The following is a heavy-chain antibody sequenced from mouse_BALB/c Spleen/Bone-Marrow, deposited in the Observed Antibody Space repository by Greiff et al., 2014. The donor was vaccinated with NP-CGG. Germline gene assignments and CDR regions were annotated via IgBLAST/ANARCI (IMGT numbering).Heavy chain of an antibody. D-gene: IGHD1-1*01. CDR1: GYSFTGYT. Sequence: EVQLQQSGPELVKPGASMKISCKASGYSFTGYTMNWVKQSHGKNLEWIGLINPYNGGTNYNQKFKGKATLTVDKSSSTAYMKLLSLTSEDSAVYYCARDYYGFSYGFAYWGQGTLVTVSA. CDR2: INPYNGGT. CDR3: ARDYYGFSYGFAY. V-gene: IGHV1-18*01. J-gene: IGHJ3*01.